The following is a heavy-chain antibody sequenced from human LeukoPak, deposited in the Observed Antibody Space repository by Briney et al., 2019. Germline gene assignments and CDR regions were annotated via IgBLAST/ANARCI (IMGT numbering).Heavy chain of an antibody. CDR3: VRGAMSSSGRFDP. D-gene: IGHD1-26*01. Sequence: SVKVSCKSSGDTFSSFAVNWVRRAPGHGLEWMGGITPVFRKPRYAQKFQGRVTITADETTHTAYMELNSLTSDDTAVYYCVRGAMSSSGRFDPWGQGTLVTVTS. J-gene: IGHJ5*01. CDR1: GDTFSSFA. CDR2: ITPVFRKP. V-gene: IGHV1-69*13.